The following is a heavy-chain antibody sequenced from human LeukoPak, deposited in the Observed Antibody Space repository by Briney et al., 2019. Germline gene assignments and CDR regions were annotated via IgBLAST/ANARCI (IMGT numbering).Heavy chain of an antibody. V-gene: IGHV1-24*01. J-gene: IGHJ5*02. Sequence: ASVKVSCKVSGYTLTELSMHWVRQGPRKGLEWMGGFDPEDAETIYAQKFQGRVTLTEDTSTDTAYMELSSLRSEDTAVYYCAIEGSKSRYFDWLQTWGQGTLVTVSS. CDR1: GYTLTELS. CDR2: FDPEDAET. CDR3: AIEGSKSRYFDWLQT. D-gene: IGHD3-9*01.